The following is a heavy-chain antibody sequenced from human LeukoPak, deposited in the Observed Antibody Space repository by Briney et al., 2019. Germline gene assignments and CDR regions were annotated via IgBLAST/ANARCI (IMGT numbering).Heavy chain of an antibody. CDR2: ISWNSGSI. D-gene: IGHD1-26*01. V-gene: IGHV3-9*01. CDR1: GFTFDDYA. J-gene: IGHJ5*02. CDR3: AKDITGVGATGWFDP. Sequence: GGSLRLSCAASGFTFDDYAMHWVRQAPGKGLEWVSGISWNSGSIGYADSVKGRFTISRDNAKNSLYPQMNSLRAEDTALYYCAKDITGVGATGWFDPWGQGTLVTVSS.